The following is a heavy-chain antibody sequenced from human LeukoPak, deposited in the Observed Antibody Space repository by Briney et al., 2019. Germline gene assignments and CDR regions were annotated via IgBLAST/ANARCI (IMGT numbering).Heavy chain of an antibody. CDR1: GYSISRGYY. CDR3: ARGQGFGNYCDY. CDR2: IYHSGST. D-gene: IGHD3-10*01. Sequence: SETLSLTCTVSGYSISRGYYWGWIRQPPGKGLEWIGSIYHSGSTYYNPSLKSRVTISVDTSKNQFSLKLSSVTAADTAVYSCARGQGFGNYCDYWGQGTLVTVSS. V-gene: IGHV4-38-2*02. J-gene: IGHJ4*02.